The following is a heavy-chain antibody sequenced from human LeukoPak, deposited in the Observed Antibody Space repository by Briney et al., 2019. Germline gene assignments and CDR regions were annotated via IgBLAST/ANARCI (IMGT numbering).Heavy chain of an antibody. J-gene: IGHJ5*02. Sequence: GGALRLSCAASGFTFSNYAMSWVRQAPGKGLEWVSAISGSGGSTYYADSVKGRFTISRDNSKNTLYLQMNSLRAEDTAVYYCAKSAYSNYVRWFDPWGQGTLVTVSS. V-gene: IGHV3-23*01. CDR3: AKSAYSNYVRWFDP. CDR1: GFTFSNYA. D-gene: IGHD4-11*01. CDR2: ISGSGGST.